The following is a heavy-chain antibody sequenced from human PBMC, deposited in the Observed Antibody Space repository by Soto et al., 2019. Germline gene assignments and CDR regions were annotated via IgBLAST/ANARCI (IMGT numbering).Heavy chain of an antibody. Sequence: SETLSLTCTVSGGSISSGGYYWSWIRQHPGKGLEWIGYIYYSGSTYYNPSLKSRVTISVDTSKNQFSLKLSSVTAADTAVYYCAHTGRGSSSYHYYYYGMDVWGQGTTVTVSS. J-gene: IGHJ6*02. CDR2: IYYSGST. D-gene: IGHD6-6*01. CDR3: AHTGRGSSSYHYYYYGMDV. CDR1: GGSISSGGYY. V-gene: IGHV4-31*03.